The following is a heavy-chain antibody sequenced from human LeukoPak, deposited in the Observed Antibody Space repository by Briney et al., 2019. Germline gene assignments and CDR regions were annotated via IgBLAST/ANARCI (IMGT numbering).Heavy chain of an antibody. CDR1: EFTFSSYA. J-gene: IGHJ4*02. V-gene: IGHV3-33*01. Sequence: QAGGSLRLSCAASEFTFSSYAMHWVRQAPGKGLEWVALICYDGSDQYYAGSVKGRFTISRDNSKNTLYLQMNSLRADDTAVYYCARGDYFDSSGYSPYYFDYWGQGTLVIVSS. D-gene: IGHD3-22*01. CDR2: ICYDGSDQ. CDR3: ARGDYFDSSGYSPYYFDY.